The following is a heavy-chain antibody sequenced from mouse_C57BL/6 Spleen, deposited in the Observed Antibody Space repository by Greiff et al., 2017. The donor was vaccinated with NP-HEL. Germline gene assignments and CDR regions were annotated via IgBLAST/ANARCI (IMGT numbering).Heavy chain of an antibody. CDR1: GYAFSSSW. D-gene: IGHD1-1*01. J-gene: IGHJ2*01. CDR2: IYPGDGDT. V-gene: IGHV1-82*01. Sequence: QVQLQQSGPELVKPGASVKISCKASGYAFSSSWMNWVKQRPGKGLEWIGRIYPGDGDTNYNGKFKGKATLTADKSSSTAYMQLSSLTSEDYAVYFCARSGITTVDYWGQGTTLTVSS. CDR3: ARSGITTVDY.